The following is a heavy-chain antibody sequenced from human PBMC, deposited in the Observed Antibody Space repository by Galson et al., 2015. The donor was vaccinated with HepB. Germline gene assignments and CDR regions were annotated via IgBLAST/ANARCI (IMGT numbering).Heavy chain of an antibody. CDR3: ARILVQSFYYFDTSAYYYSPFDY. CDR2: IFSNDEE. V-gene: IGHV2-26*01. D-gene: IGHD3-22*01. Sequence: PALVKPTQTLTLTCTVSGFSLNNTKMGVSWIRQPPGKALEWLAHIFSNDEESYSTSLKSRLTISKDTSKSQVVLTMTNMDPVGTATYYCARILVQSFYYFDTSAYYYSPFDYWGQGTLVTVSS. J-gene: IGHJ4*02. CDR1: GFSLNNTKMG.